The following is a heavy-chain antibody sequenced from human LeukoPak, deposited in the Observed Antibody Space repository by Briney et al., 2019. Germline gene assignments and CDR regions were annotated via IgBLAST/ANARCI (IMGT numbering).Heavy chain of an antibody. CDR3: ARDWSDGFDY. J-gene: IGHJ4*02. V-gene: IGHV3-48*03. CDR2: ISSSGSTI. CDR1: GFTFSSYE. D-gene: IGHD3-3*01. Sequence: GGSLRLSCAASGFTFSSYEMNWVRQAPGKGLEWVSYISSSGSTIYYADSVKGRLTISRDNAKNSLYLQMNSLRAEDTAVYYCARDWSDGFDYWGQGTLVTVSS.